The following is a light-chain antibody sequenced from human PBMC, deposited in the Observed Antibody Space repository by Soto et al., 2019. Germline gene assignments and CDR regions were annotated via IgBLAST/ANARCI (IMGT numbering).Light chain of an antibody. Sequence: DIQMTQSHSTLSASVGDRVTITCRASQSVSSWLAWYQQRPGNAPNLLIYKASSLESGVPSRFSGSGSGTEFTLTVSSLQPDDFATYYCQQYDSYPLTFGGGTKVEIK. CDR3: QQYDSYPLT. J-gene: IGKJ4*01. CDR1: QSVSSW. V-gene: IGKV1-5*03. CDR2: KAS.